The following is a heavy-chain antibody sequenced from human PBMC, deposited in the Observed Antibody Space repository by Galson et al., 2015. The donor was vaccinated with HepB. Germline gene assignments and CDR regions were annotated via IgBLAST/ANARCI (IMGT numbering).Heavy chain of an antibody. CDR2: ISAYNGNT. Sequence: SVKVSCKASGYTFTSYGISWVRQAPGQGLEWMGWISAYNGNTNYAQKLQGRVTMTTDTSTSTAYMELRSLRSDDTAVYYCARQVVVPAAMSYYGMDVWDQGTTVTVSS. CDR1: GYTFTSYG. V-gene: IGHV1-18*01. J-gene: IGHJ6*02. D-gene: IGHD2-2*01. CDR3: ARQVVVPAAMSYYGMDV.